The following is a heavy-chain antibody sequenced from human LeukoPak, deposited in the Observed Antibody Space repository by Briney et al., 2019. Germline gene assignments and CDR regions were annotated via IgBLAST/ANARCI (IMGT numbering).Heavy chain of an antibody. D-gene: IGHD2-2*01. J-gene: IGHJ6*03. CDR2: ISAYNGNT. CDR3: ARLVVPAAIFDYYYYMDV. V-gene: IGHV1-18*01. CDR1: GYTFTSYG. Sequence: ASVKVSCKASGYTFTSYGISWVRQAPGQGLGWMGWISAYNGNTNYAQKLQGRVTMTTDTSTSTAYMELRSLRSDDTAVYYCARLVVPAAIFDYYYYMDVWGKGTTVTVSS.